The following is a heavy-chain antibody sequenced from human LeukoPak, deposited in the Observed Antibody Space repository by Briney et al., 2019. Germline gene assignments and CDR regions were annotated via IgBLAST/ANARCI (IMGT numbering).Heavy chain of an antibody. Sequence: SETLSLTCTVSGGSISSYYWSWIRQPPGKGLEWIGYIYYSGSTNYNPSLKSRVTISVDTSKNQFSLKLSSVTAADTAVYYCARIGHEDYYFDYWGRGTLVTVSS. CDR2: IYYSGST. V-gene: IGHV4-59*01. CDR1: GGSISSYY. CDR3: ARIGHEDYYFDY. J-gene: IGHJ4*02.